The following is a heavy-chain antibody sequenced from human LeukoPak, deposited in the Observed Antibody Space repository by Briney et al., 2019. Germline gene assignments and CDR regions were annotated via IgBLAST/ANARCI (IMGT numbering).Heavy chain of an antibody. D-gene: IGHD4-17*01. CDR3: ARAPYGDLTYYYYYMDV. J-gene: IGHJ6*03. Sequence: ASVKVSCKASGGTFSSYAISWVRQAPGQGLEWMGGIIPIFGTANYAQKFQSRVTITADKSTSTAYMELSSLRSEDTAVYYCARAPYGDLTYYYYYMDVWGKGTTVTVSS. V-gene: IGHV1-69*06. CDR2: IIPIFGTA. CDR1: GGTFSSYA.